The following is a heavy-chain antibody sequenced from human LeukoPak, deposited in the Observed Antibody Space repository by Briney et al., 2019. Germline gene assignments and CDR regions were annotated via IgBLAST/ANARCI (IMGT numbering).Heavy chain of an antibody. Sequence: GASVKVSCKASGYTFTSYYMHWVRQAPGQGLEWMGIINPSGGSTSYAQKFQGRVTMTRDMSTSTVYMELSSLRSEDTAVYYCARDRANIVGAPRGYFDYWGQGTLVTVSS. D-gene: IGHD1-26*01. J-gene: IGHJ4*02. V-gene: IGHV1-46*01. CDR2: INPSGGST. CDR3: ARDRANIVGAPRGYFDY. CDR1: GYTFTSYY.